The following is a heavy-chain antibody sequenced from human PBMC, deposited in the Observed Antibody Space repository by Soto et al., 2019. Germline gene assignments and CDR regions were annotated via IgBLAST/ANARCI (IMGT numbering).Heavy chain of an antibody. Sequence: SGPTLVNPTETLTLTCTVSGFSLSNARMGVSWIRQPPGKALEWLAHIFSNDEKSYSTPLKSRLTISKDTSKSQVVLTMANMDPVDTATYYCARTLGYCISTSCSYYYYGMDVWGQGTTVTVSS. D-gene: IGHD2-2*01. J-gene: IGHJ6*02. CDR2: IFSNDEK. V-gene: IGHV2-26*01. CDR1: GFSLSNARMG. CDR3: ARTLGYCISTSCSYYYYGMDV.